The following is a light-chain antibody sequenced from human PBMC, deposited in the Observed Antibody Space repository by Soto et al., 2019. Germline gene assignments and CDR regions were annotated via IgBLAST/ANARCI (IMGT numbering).Light chain of an antibody. V-gene: IGKV3-15*01. Sequence: EMVMTQSPAILSVSQGESATLSCRASQSVNSNYLAWYQQHPGQPPRLLIYGISTRATGIPARFSGSGSGTEFSLTISSLQSEDFAVYYCQQYSKWPITFGQGTLLEI. CDR1: QSVNSN. CDR2: GIS. CDR3: QQYSKWPIT. J-gene: IGKJ5*01.